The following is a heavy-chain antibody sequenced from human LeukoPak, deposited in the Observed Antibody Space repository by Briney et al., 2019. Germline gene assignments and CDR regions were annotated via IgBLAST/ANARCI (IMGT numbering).Heavy chain of an antibody. D-gene: IGHD5-18*01. CDR1: GYTFTSYY. V-gene: IGHV1-46*01. J-gene: IGHJ6*03. CDR2: INPSGGST. Sequence: ASVKVSCKASGYTFTSYYMHWVRQAPGQGLEWMGIINPSGGSTSYAQKFQGRVTMTRDMSTSTVHMELSSLRSEDTAVYYCARGGSLDTAMAYYMDVWGKGTTVTVSS. CDR3: ARGGSLDTAMAYYMDV.